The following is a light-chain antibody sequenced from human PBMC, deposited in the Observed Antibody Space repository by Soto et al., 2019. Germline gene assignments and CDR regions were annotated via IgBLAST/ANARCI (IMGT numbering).Light chain of an antibody. CDR3: HQCYNWPRT. CDR1: ESVDTN. Sequence: EVVMTQSQATLSVSPGERVTLSCRASESVDTNLAWYQQKPGQAPRLIIYGASTRATGIPDRFSGSGSGTEFTLTISSLHSEDSAVYYCHQCYNWPRTFGQGTKVEIK. CDR2: GAS. V-gene: IGKV3-15*01. J-gene: IGKJ1*01.